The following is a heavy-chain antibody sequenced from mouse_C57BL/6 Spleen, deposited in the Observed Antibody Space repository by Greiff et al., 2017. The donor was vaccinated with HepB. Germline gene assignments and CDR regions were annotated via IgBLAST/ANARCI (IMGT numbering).Heavy chain of an antibody. CDR2: INPSSGYT. CDR3: ARTRIYYDYDGYFDV. D-gene: IGHD2-4*01. Sequence: VQLQQSGAELARPGASVKMSCKASGYTFTSYTMHWVKQRPGQGLEWVGYINPSSGYTKYNQKFKDKATLTADKSSSTAYMQLGSLTSEDSAVYYCARTRIYYDYDGYFDVWGTGTTVTVSS. V-gene: IGHV1-4*01. J-gene: IGHJ1*03. CDR1: GYTFTSYT.